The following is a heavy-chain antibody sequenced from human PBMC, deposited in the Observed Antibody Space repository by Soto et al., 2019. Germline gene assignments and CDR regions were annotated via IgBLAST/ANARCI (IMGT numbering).Heavy chain of an antibody. Sequence: GGSLRLSCAASGFTFSSYAMSWVRQTPGKGLECVSGISGSGGSTSYADSVKGRFTISRDNSKSTLYLQINSLRAEDTAVYYCARTTTVAGTPEFDYWGQGTLVTVSS. CDR3: ARTTTVAGTPEFDY. D-gene: IGHD6-19*01. CDR1: GFTFSSYA. CDR2: ISGSGGST. J-gene: IGHJ4*02. V-gene: IGHV3-23*01.